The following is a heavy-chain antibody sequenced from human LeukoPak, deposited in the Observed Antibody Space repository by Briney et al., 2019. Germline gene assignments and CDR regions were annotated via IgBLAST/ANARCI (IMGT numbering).Heavy chain of an antibody. D-gene: IGHD1-26*01. CDR1: GFTFSSYG. CDR3: AKGSLVGATTPFDY. J-gene: IGHJ4*02. CDR2: IWYDGSNK. Sequence: PGRSLRLSCAASGFTFSSYGMHWVRQAPGKGLEWVAVIWYDGSNKHYADSVKGRFTISRDNSKNTLYLQMNSLRAEDTAVYYCAKGSLVGATTPFDYWGQGTLVTVSS. V-gene: IGHV3-33*06.